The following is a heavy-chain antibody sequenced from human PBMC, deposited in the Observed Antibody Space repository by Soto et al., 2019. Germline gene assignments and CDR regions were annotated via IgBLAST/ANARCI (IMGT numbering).Heavy chain of an antibody. D-gene: IGHD6-13*01. Sequence: QLQLQESGPGLVKPSETLSLTCTVSGGSISSSSYYWGWIRQPPGKGLEWIGSIYYSGSTYYNPSLKRRVTISVDTSKNQFSLKLSSVTAADTAVYYCARHPKGIAAAHDYWGQGTLVTVSS. V-gene: IGHV4-39*01. CDR1: GGSISSSSYY. J-gene: IGHJ4*02. CDR3: ARHPKGIAAAHDY. CDR2: IYYSGST.